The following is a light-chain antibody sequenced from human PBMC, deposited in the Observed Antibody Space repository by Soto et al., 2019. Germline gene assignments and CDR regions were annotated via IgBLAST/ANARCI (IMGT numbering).Light chain of an antibody. J-gene: IGKJ4*01. CDR2: DAS. CDR1: QVISSW. V-gene: IGKV1-33*01. Sequence: DMQVSRSRCSVSAAVGYIVTITCRGSQVISSWLAWYQQKPGKAPKLLIYDASNLETGVPSRFSGSGSGTDFTFTISSLQPEDIETYYCQQYDNLPLTFGGGTKVDIK. CDR3: QQYDNLPLT.